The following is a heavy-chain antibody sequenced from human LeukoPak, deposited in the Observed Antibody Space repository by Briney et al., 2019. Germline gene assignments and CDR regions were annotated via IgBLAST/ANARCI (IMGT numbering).Heavy chain of an antibody. J-gene: IGHJ3*02. D-gene: IGHD3-10*01. CDR3: ARRYYYGSGSYYYDAFDI. CDR2: IYPGDSDT. V-gene: IGHV5-51*01. Sequence: GESLKISCKGSGYSFTSYWIGWVRQMPGKGLEWMGIIYPGDSDTRYSPSFQGQVTISADKSISTAYLQWSSLKASDTAMYYCARRYYYGSGSYYYDAFDIWGQGTMVTVSS. CDR1: GYSFTSYW.